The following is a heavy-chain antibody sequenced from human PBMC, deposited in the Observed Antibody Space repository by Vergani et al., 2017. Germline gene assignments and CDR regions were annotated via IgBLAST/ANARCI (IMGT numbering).Heavy chain of an antibody. CDR1: GFTFSSYG. V-gene: IGHV3-30*02. CDR2: IRYDGSNK. D-gene: IGHD2-2*01. Sequence: QVQLVESGGGVVQPGGSLILSCAASGFTFSSYGMHWVRQAPGKGLEWVAFIRYDGSNKYYADSVKGRFTISRDNSKNTLYLQMNSLRAEDTAVYYCAKGRVPAAIRGVDYWGQGTLVTVSS. CDR3: AKGRVPAAIRGVDY. J-gene: IGHJ4*02.